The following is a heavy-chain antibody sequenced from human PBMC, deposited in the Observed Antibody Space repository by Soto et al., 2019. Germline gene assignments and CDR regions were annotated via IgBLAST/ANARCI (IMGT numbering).Heavy chain of an antibody. Sequence: SETLSLTCTVSGGSMSSYYWNWIRQPAGKGLEWIGRIYTSTGTNYSPSLKSRVTISIDTSKNQFSLKLSSVTAADTAMYYCARGAAAGVDYGMDVWGRGTTVTVSS. V-gene: IGHV4-4*07. CDR2: IYTSTGT. J-gene: IGHJ6*02. CDR3: ARGAAAGVDYGMDV. CDR1: GGSMSSYY. D-gene: IGHD6-13*01.